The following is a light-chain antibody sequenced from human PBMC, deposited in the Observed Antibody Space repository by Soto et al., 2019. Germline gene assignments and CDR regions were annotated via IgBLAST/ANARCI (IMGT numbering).Light chain of an antibody. V-gene: IGKV1-39*01. Sequence: DIQLTQSPSSLSASLGDSITITCRASETISTFLNWYQVQPGKAPRLLVYGASYLQVGVPVRFRGSGSGTLFSLTIDNLQLEGLASYVWQQFFSAVLTFGGGTRVDI. CDR1: ETISTF. J-gene: IGKJ4*01. CDR3: QQFFSAVLT. CDR2: GAS.